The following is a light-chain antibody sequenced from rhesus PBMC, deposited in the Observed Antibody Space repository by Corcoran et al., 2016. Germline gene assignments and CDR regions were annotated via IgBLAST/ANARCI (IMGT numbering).Light chain of an antibody. CDR2: DAS. J-gene: IGKJ4*01. CDR1: QGISDY. V-gene: IGKV1-36*02. CDR3: LQGYSSPLT. Sequence: DIQMTQSPSSLSASVGDRATITCRASQGISDYLSWYQQKPGETPKRLIYDASRLESGVPSRFSGSGSGTDFTLTISSLQPEDFATYYCLQGYSSPLTFGGGTKVEIK.